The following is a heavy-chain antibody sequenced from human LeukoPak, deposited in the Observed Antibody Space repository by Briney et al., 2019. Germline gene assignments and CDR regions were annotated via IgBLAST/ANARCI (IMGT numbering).Heavy chain of an antibody. J-gene: IGHJ3*02. CDR2: INPNSGGT. V-gene: IGHV1-2*02. CDR1: GYTFTGYY. D-gene: IGHD4-23*01. Sequence: ASVKVSCKASGYTFTGYYMHWVRQAPGQGLEWVGWINPNSGGTNYEQKFQGRVTMTRDTSISTAYMELSRLRSYDKAVYYCSREGVYGGKGAFDIWGQGTMVTVSS. CDR3: SREGVYGGKGAFDI.